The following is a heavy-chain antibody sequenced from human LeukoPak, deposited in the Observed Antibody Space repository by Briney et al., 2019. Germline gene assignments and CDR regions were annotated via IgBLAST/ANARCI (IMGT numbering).Heavy chain of an antibody. CDR1: GFTFNSYA. CDR2: ISYAGSNK. D-gene: IGHD5-18*01. Sequence: AGRSLRLSCAASGFTFNSYAMHWVRQAAGKGLEWVAIISYAGSNKFYADSVKGRFAISRDNSKNTLYLQMNSLRAEDTAVYYCAREMWDSYGYVDYWGQGTLVTVSS. J-gene: IGHJ4*02. V-gene: IGHV3-30*09. CDR3: AREMWDSYGYVDY.